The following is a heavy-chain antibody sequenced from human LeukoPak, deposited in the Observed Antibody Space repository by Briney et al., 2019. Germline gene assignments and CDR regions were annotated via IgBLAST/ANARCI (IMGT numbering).Heavy chain of an antibody. D-gene: IGHD6-13*01. J-gene: IGHJ6*04. CDR1: GGTFTIYA. V-gene: IGHV1-69*01. CDR2: RILMFGRA. Sequence: SVTVSFKASGGTFTIYAISWGRQAPGQGREWMGGRILMFGRANYTKKFQGRVTITADESTRTAYMELSSLRSEHTAVYYCARSEAAAAYYYYYGMDVWGKGTTVTVSS. CDR3: ARSEAAAAYYYYYGMDV.